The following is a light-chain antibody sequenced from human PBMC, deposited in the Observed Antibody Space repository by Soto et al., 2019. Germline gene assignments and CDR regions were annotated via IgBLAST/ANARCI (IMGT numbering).Light chain of an antibody. Sequence: QPVLTQPPSASGTPGQRGTISCSGSSSNIGRHDVYWYQHLPGTAPKVLIYRDNQRPSGVPDRFSGSKSGTSASLAISGLQSEDEADYFCATCDDDLSVLFGGGTKLTVL. CDR2: RDN. CDR1: SSNIGRHD. J-gene: IGLJ2*01. V-gene: IGLV1-47*01. CDR3: ATCDDDLSVL.